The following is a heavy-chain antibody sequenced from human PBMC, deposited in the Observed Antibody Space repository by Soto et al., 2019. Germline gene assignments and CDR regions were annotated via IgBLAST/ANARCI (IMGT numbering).Heavy chain of an antibody. CDR2: MNPNSGNT. V-gene: IGHV1-8*01. CDR1: GYTFTSYD. Sequence: GASVKVSCKASGYTFTSYDINWVRQATGQGLEWMGWMNPNSGNTGYAQKFQGRVTMTRNTSISTAYMELSSLRSEDTAVYYCARAEVRFLEWLARLDYGMDVWGQGTTVTVSS. D-gene: IGHD3-3*01. CDR3: ARAEVRFLEWLARLDYGMDV. J-gene: IGHJ6*02.